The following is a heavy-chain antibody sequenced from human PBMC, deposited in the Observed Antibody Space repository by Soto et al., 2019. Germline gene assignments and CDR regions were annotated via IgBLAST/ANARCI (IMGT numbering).Heavy chain of an antibody. J-gene: IGHJ5*02. CDR2: IYYSVST. CDR3: ARDGGSGSSNWFDP. D-gene: IGHD3-10*01. V-gene: IGHV4-59*01. CDR1: GGSISNYN. Sequence: SETLSLTCTVSGGSISNYNWSWIRQPPGKGLEWIGYIYYSVSTNYNPSLQSRVTISVDTSRNQFSLKLSSVTAADTAVYYCARDGGSGSSNWFDPWGQGTLVTVSS.